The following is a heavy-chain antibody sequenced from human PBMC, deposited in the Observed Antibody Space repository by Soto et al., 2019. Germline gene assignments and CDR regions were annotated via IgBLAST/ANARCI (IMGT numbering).Heavy chain of an antibody. CDR1: GFTFGDYA. J-gene: IGHJ5*02. D-gene: IGHD3-22*01. V-gene: IGHV3-49*03. Sequence: PGGSLRLSCTASGFTFGDYAMSWSRQAPGKGLERVGFIRSKAYGGTTEYAASVKGRFTISRDDSKSIAYLQMNSLKTEDTAVYYCTTNYYDSSGYDNWFDPWGQGTLVTVSS. CDR2: IRSKAYGGTT. CDR3: TTNYYDSSGYDNWFDP.